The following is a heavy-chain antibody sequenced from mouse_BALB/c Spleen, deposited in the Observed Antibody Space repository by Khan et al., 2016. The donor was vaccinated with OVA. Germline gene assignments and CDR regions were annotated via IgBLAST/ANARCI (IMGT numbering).Heavy chain of an antibody. Sequence: QVQLKESGPSLVQPSQSLSITCTVSGFSLTSYGVHWVRQSPGKGLEWLGVIWRGGSTDYNAAFMSRLGITKDNSKSQVFFKMNSLQADDTAIYYCAKSDYDVYYYAMDYWGQGTSVTVSS. CDR3: AKSDYDVYYYAMDY. CDR2: IWRGGST. CDR1: GFSLTSYG. D-gene: IGHD2-4*01. J-gene: IGHJ4*01. V-gene: IGHV2-5-1*01.